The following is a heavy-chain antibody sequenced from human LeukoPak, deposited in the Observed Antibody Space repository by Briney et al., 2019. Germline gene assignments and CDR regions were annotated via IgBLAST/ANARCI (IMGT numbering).Heavy chain of an antibody. CDR1: GFTFSSYA. CDR3: AKLAPYDYVWRSYRWEGNYFDY. CDR2: ISGSGGST. J-gene: IGHJ4*02. Sequence: GGSLRLSCAASGFTFSSYAMSWVRQAPGKGLEWVSAISGSGGSTYYADSVKGRFTISRDNSKNTLYLQMNSLRAEDTAVYYCAKLAPYDYVWRSYRWEGNYFDYWGQGTLVTVSS. D-gene: IGHD3-16*02. V-gene: IGHV3-23*01.